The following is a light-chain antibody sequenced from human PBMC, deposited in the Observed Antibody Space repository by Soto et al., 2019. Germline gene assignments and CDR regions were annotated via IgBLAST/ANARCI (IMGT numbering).Light chain of an antibody. CDR1: QSLVYTDGNTY. CDR2: KVS. Sequence: EVVMTQSPLSLPVTLGQPASISCRSSQSLVYTDGNTYLSWFQQRPGQPPRRLFYKVSNRDSGVPERFSGSGSGTDFPLKISKVEAEDVGVYYCMQGTHWPPFTFGQGTRLEMK. V-gene: IGKV2-30*01. J-gene: IGKJ5*01. CDR3: MQGTHWPPFT.